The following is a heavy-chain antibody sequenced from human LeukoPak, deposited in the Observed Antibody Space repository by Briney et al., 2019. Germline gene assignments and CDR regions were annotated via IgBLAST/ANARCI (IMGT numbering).Heavy chain of an antibody. CDR3: ARGGRDYGAYGGPYGSYYFDY. D-gene: IGHD4-17*01. Sequence: PSETLSLTCAVSGGSISSGGYSWSWIRQPPGKGLEWIGYIYHSGSTYYNPSLKSRVTISVDRSKNQFSLKLSSVTAADTAVYYCARGGRDYGAYGGPYGSYYFDYWGQGTLVTVSS. V-gene: IGHV4-30-2*01. CDR2: IYHSGST. J-gene: IGHJ4*02. CDR1: GGSISSGGYS.